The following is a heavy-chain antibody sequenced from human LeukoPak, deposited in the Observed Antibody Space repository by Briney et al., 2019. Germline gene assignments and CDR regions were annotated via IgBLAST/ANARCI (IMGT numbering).Heavy chain of an antibody. CDR3: ATLVSTRYYFDY. D-gene: IGHD5/OR15-5a*01. CDR1: GGSISSSSYY. V-gene: IGHV4-39*07. J-gene: IGHJ4*02. CDR2: IYYSGST. Sequence: SETLSLTCTVSGGSISSSSYYWGWIRQPPGKGLEWIGSIYYSGSTYYNPSLKSRVTISVDTSKNQFSLRLASVTAADTAVYFCATLVSTRYYFDYWGQGTLVTVSS.